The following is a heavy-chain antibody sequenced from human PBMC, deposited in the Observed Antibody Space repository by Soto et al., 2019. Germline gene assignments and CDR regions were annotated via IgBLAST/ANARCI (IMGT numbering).Heavy chain of an antibody. CDR2: IKSKTDGGTT. CDR1: GFTFSNAW. Sequence: GGSLRLSCAASGFTFSNAWMNWVRQAPGKGLEWVGRIKSKTDGGTTDYAAPVKGRFTISRDDSKNTLYLQMNSLKTEDTAVYYCTTHRSSGYYYVGDYWGQGTLVTVSS. J-gene: IGHJ4*02. V-gene: IGHV3-15*07. D-gene: IGHD3-22*01. CDR3: TTHRSSGYYYVGDY.